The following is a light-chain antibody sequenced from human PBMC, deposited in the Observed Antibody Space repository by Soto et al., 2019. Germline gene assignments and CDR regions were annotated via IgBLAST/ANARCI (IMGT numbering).Light chain of an antibody. J-gene: IGKJ1*01. CDR2: WAS. CDR1: QSVLYSSNNKNY. Sequence: DIVMTQSPDSLAVSLGERATINCKSSQSVLYSSNNKNYLAWYQQKPGQPPKLLIYWASTRESGVPDRFSGSGSGTDFTLTISSLQAEDVAVYYCQQYCSTPRTFGQVTKVEIK. CDR3: QQYCSTPRT. V-gene: IGKV4-1*01.